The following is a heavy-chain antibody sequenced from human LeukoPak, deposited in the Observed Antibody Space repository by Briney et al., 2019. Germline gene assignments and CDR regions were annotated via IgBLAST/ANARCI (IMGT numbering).Heavy chain of an antibody. CDR1: SGSISSYY. Sequence: SETLSLTCSLSSGSISSYYWTWLRQPPGKRLQWIGNVYFNGDTNFNPSLKSRVTISVDTSNNQFSLKLTSVTAADTAVYYCARQFGLMRSYRHLDHWGPGILVTVSA. CDR2: VYFNGDT. CDR3: ARQFGLMRSYRHLDH. V-gene: IGHV4-59*08. D-gene: IGHD3/OR15-3a*01. J-gene: IGHJ4*02.